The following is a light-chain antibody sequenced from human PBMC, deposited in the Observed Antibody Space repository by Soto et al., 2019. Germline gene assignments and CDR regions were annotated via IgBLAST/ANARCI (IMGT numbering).Light chain of an antibody. V-gene: IGKV3-15*01. Sequence: DIVMTQSPLSLSVTPGEPATLSCRASPGIGSTLAWYQQKPGQTPRLLIYGASTRATGVPARFSGSASGTEFTLTITSLQSEDFAVYYCQHYANWPLTFGGGTKVDIK. CDR1: PGIGST. CDR2: GAS. J-gene: IGKJ4*01. CDR3: QHYANWPLT.